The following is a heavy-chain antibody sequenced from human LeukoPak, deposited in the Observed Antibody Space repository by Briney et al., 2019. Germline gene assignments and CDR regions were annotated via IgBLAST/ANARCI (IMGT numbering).Heavy chain of an antibody. CDR1: GYTFTGYY. J-gene: IGHJ5*02. CDR3: ARGRIVGAFFLDGYNWFDP. Sequence: GASVKVSCKASGYTFTGYYMHWVRQAPGQGLEWMGWINPNSGGTNYAQKFQGRVTMTRDTSISTAYMELSRLRSDDTAVYYCARGRIVGAFFLDGYNWFDPWGQGTLVTVSS. D-gene: IGHD1-26*01. CDR2: INPNSGGT. V-gene: IGHV1-2*02.